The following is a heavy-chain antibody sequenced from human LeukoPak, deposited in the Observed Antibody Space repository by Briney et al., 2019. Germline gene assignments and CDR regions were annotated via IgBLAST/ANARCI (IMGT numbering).Heavy chain of an antibody. CDR2: ISYDGSNK. V-gene: IGHV3-30-3*01. J-gene: IGHJ3*02. Sequence: GGPLRLSCAASGFTFSSYAMHWVRQAPGKGLEGVAVISYDGSNKYYADSVKGRFTISRDNSQNTLYLQMTSLRAENTAVYYRARAAFDIWGQGTMVTVSS. CDR3: ARAAFDI. CDR1: GFTFSSYA.